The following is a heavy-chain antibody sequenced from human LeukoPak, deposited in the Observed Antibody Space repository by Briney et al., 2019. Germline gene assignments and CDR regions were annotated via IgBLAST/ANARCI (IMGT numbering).Heavy chain of an antibody. V-gene: IGHV1-2*04. J-gene: IGHJ4*02. D-gene: IGHD3-9*01. CDR1: GYTFTGYY. Sequence: ASVKVSCKASGYTFTGYYMHWVRQAPGQGLEWMGWINPNSGGTNYAQKFQGWVTMTRDTSISTAYMELSRLRSDDTAVYYCARGGELRYFDWLSLEPYYFDYWGQGTLVTDSS. CDR2: INPNSGGT. CDR3: ARGGELRYFDWLSLEPYYFDY.